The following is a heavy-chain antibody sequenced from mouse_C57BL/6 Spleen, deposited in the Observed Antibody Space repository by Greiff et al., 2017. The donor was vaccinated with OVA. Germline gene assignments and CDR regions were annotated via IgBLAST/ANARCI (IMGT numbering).Heavy chain of an antibody. D-gene: IGHD1-1*01. J-gene: IGHJ3*01. Sequence: EVMLVESGGGLVQPGGSLSLSCAASGFTFTDYYMSWVRQPPGKALEWLGFLRNKANGYTTEYSASVKGRFTISRDNSQSILYLQMNALRAEDSATYYCARYNYGSSYGFAYWGQGTLVTVSA. CDR3: ARYNYGSSYGFAY. CDR2: LRNKANGYTT. V-gene: IGHV7-3*01. CDR1: GFTFTDYY.